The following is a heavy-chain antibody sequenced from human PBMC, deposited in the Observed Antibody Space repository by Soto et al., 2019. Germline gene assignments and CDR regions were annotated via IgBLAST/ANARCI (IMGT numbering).Heavy chain of an antibody. D-gene: IGHD2-8*01. Sequence: QVQLQESGPGLVKPSETLSLTCTVSGGSISGGVHSWSWIRQPPGKGLEWIGHIFDSGSTYYNPSLKSRLTISADTSKNQFSLRLSSVTAADPAVYYCPSDIMPLTNDWYFDLWGRGTLVTVSS. V-gene: IGHV4-30-4*01. CDR1: GGSISGGVHS. CDR2: IFDSGST. J-gene: IGHJ2*01. CDR3: PSDIMPLTNDWYFDL.